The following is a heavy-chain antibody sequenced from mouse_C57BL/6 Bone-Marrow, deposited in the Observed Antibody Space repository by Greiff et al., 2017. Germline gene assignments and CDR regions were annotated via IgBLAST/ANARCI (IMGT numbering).Heavy chain of an antibody. CDR3: RFYAKGYFDV. D-gene: IGHD1-1*01. V-gene: IGHV14-1*01. CDR2: IDPEDGDT. Sequence: DVQLQESGAELVRPGASVKLSCTASGFNIKDYYMHWVKQRPEQGLEWIGRIDPEDGDTEYAPKFQGKATMTADTSSNTAYLQLSSLTSEDTAVYYCRFYAKGYFDVWGTGTTVTVSS. J-gene: IGHJ1*03. CDR1: GFNIKDYY.